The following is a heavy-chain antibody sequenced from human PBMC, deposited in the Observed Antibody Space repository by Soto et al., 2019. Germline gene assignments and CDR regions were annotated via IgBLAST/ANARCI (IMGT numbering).Heavy chain of an antibody. J-gene: IGHJ4*02. CDR2: IYYSGST. CDR1: GGSISGYY. CDR3: ARVGYSPLYFDY. D-gene: IGHD3-22*01. Sequence: SETLSLTCTVSGGSISGYYWSWIRQPPGKGLEWIGYIYYSGSTNYNPSLKSRVTISVDTSKNQFSLKLSSVTAADTAVYYCARVGYSPLYFDYWGQGTLVTSPQ. V-gene: IGHV4-59*01.